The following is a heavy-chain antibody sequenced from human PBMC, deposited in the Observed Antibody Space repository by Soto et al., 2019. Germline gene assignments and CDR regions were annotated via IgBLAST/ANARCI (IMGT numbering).Heavy chain of an antibody. D-gene: IGHD6-19*01. CDR1: GFTFSDHY. CDR3: ARDLISGWEGDAFDI. V-gene: IGHV3-72*01. CDR2: TRNKANSYTT. J-gene: IGHJ3*02. Sequence: EVQLVESGGGLVQPRGSLRLSCAASGFTFSDHYMDWVRQAPGKGLEWVGRTRNKANSYTTEYAASVKGRFTISRDDSKNSLYLQMNSLKTEDTAVYYCARDLISGWEGDAFDIWGQGTMVTVSS.